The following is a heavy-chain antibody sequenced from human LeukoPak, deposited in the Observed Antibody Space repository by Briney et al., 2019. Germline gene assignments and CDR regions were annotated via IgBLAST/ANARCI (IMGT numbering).Heavy chain of an antibody. CDR2: IYYSGST. CDR3: ARDASGYYPYYFDY. V-gene: IGHV4-59*12. D-gene: IGHD3-3*01. CDR1: GGSISSYY. Sequence: SETLSLTCTVSGGSISSYYWSWIRQPPGKGLEWIGYIYYSGSTNYNPSLKSRVTISVDTSKNQFSLKLSSVTAADTAVYYCARDASGYYPYYFDYWGQGTLVTVS. J-gene: IGHJ4*02.